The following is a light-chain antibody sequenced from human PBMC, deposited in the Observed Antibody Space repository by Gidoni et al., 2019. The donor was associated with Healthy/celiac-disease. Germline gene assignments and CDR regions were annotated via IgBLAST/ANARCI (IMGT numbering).Light chain of an antibody. CDR2: DAS. V-gene: IGKV3-11*01. Sequence: ENVLTQSPATLSLSPGERATLSCRASQSVSSYLAWYQQRPGQAPRFLIYDASNRATGIPARFSGSGSGTDFTLTISSLEPEDFAVYYCQQRSNWPPLTFGGGTKVEIK. J-gene: IGKJ4*01. CDR3: QQRSNWPPLT. CDR1: QSVSSY.